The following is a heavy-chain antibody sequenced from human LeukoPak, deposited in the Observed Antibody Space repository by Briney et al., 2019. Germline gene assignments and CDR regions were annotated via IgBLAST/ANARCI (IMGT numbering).Heavy chain of an antibody. CDR2: IIPIFGTA. CDR3: ARGPIAVAGTDYFDY. V-gene: IGHV1-69*05. D-gene: IGHD6-19*01. J-gene: IGHJ4*02. Sequence: SVKVSCKASGGTFSSYAISWVRQDPGQGLEWMGRIIPIFGTANYAQKFQGRVTITTDESTSTAYMELSSLRSEDTAVYYCARGPIAVAGTDYFDYWGQGTLVTVSS. CDR1: GGTFSSYA.